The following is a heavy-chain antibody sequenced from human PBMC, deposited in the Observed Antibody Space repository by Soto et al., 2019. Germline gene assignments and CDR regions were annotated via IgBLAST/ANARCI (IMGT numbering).Heavy chain of an antibody. V-gene: IGHV3-23*01. CDR3: ALREMGCSGGSCYSLHYYYYYMDV. CDR2: ISGSGGST. D-gene: IGHD2-15*01. Sequence: EVQLLESGGGLVQPGGSLRLSCAASGFTFSSYAMSWVRQAPGKGLEWVSAISGSGGSTYYADSVKGRFTLSRDNSKTTLYLQMNSLRAEDTAVYYCALREMGCSGGSCYSLHYYYYYMDVWGKGTTVTVSS. CDR1: GFTFSSYA. J-gene: IGHJ6*03.